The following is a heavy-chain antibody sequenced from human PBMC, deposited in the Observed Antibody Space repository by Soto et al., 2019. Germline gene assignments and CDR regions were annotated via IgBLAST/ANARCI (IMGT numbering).Heavy chain of an antibody. CDR2: ISAYNGNT. J-gene: IGHJ3*02. CDR3: ARDHGSGSYYKDDAFDI. D-gene: IGHD3-10*01. V-gene: IGHV1-18*01. CDR1: GYTVTSYG. Sequence: ASVKVSCKASGYTVTSYGISWVRQAPGQGLEWMGWISAYNGNTNYAQKLQGRVTMTTDTSTSTAYMELRSLRSDDTAVYYCARDHGSGSYYKDDAFDIWGQGTMVTVSS.